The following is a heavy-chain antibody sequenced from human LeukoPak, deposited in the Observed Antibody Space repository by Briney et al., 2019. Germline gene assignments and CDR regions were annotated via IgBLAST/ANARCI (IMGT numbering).Heavy chain of an antibody. J-gene: IGHJ4*02. CDR3: AKESYYDGTGYFDC. D-gene: IGHD3-22*01. V-gene: IGHV3-23*01. Sequence: QAGGSLRLSCAASGFTFSNYAMSWVRQAPGKGLEWVSGISGSGDSTYYADSVKGRFTISRDNSKNTLFLQMNSLTVEDTAFYYCAKESYYDGTGYFDCWGQGTLVAVSS. CDR1: GFTFSNYA. CDR2: ISGSGDST.